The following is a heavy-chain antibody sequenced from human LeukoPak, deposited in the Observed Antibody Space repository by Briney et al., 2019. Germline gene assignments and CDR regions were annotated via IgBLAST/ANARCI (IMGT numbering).Heavy chain of an antibody. Sequence: PSETLSLTCAVYSGSFSGYYWSWIRQPPGKGLEWIGEINHSGSTNYNPSLKSRVTMSVDTSKNQFSLKPSSVTAADTAVYYCARHDSEGGINWFDPWGQGTLVTVSS. CDR2: INHSGST. D-gene: IGHD3-16*01. V-gene: IGHV4-34*01. CDR3: ARHDSEGGINWFDP. J-gene: IGHJ5*02. CDR1: SGSFSGYY.